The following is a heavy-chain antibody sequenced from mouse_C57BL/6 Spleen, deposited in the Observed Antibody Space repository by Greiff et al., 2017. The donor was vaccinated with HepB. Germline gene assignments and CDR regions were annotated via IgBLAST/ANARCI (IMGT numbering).Heavy chain of an antibody. CDR1: GYAFSSSW. V-gene: IGHV1-82*01. D-gene: IGHD2-1*01. CDR2: IYPGDGDT. J-gene: IGHJ2*01. CDR3: ARWGGNYYYFDY. Sequence: VQLKQSGPELVKPGASVKISCKASGYAFSSSWMNWVKQRPGKGLEWIGRIYPGDGDTNYNGKFKGKATLTADKSSSTAYRQLSSLPSEDSAVYCWARWGGNYYYFDYWGQGTTLTVSS.